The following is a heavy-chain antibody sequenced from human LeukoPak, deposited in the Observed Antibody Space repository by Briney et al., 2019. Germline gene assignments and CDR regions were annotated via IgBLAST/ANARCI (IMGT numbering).Heavy chain of an antibody. Sequence: ASVKVSCKASGYTFTCYYIHWVRPAPGQGLEWVGWINPNSGGTNSSQKFQDRVTLTRDTSISTAYMELSSLTSDDTAIYYCARAYGSGSSYHPDYWGQGTLVTVSS. CDR2: INPNSGGT. CDR1: GYTFTCYY. V-gene: IGHV1-2*02. J-gene: IGHJ4*02. D-gene: IGHD3-10*01. CDR3: ARAYGSGSSYHPDY.